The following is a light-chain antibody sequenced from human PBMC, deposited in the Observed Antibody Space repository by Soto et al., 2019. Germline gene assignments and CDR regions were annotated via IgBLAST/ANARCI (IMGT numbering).Light chain of an antibody. Sequence: QSALTQPASVSGSPGQSITISCTGTSSDVGAYKYVSWYQQHPGKAPRLMISEVSIRPSGVSNRFSGSKSGNTASLTISGVQAEDEADYYCSSYTSTGTVVFGGGTKL. CDR2: EVS. CDR1: SSDVGAYKY. V-gene: IGLV2-14*01. CDR3: SSYTSTGTVV. J-gene: IGLJ2*01.